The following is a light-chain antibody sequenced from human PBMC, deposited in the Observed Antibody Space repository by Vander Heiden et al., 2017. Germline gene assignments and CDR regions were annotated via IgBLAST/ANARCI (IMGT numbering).Light chain of an antibody. CDR1: QDISNY. V-gene: IGKV1-33*01. Sequence: DIQMTQSPSSLSASVGDRVTITCQASQDISNYLNWYQQKPGKAPKLLIYDASNLETGVPSRFSGSGSGTDFTFTISSLQPEDIATYYCQQYDNLPRSTFGRGTKVDIK. J-gene: IGKJ3*01. CDR2: DAS. CDR3: QQYDNLPRST.